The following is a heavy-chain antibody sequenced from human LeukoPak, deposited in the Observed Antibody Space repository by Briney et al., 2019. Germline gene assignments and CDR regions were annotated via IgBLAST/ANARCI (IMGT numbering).Heavy chain of an antibody. D-gene: IGHD6-13*01. Sequence: PGGSLRLSCAASGFTFSSYSMNWVRQAPGKGLEWIGTIYHNGNTYYNPSLKSRVTISVDTSKNQFSLKLSSVTAADTAVYYCARGGSSSWYGAFDIWGQGTMVTVSS. CDR1: GFTFSSYS. CDR3: ARGGSSSWYGAFDI. J-gene: IGHJ3*02. V-gene: IGHV4-34*01. CDR2: IYHNGNT.